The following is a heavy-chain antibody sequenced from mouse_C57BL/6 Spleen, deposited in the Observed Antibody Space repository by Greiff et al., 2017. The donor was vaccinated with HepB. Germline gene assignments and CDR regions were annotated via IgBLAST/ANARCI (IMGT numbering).Heavy chain of an antibody. Sequence: VQLKEPGPELVKPGASVKISCKASGYSFTGYYMNWVKPSPDKSLEWIGEIHPSPGGTTYNQKFKAKATLTVDKSSSTAYMQLKSLTSEDSAVYYCARRGGADWGQGTLVSVAA. J-gene: IGHJ3*01. CDR2: IHPSPGGT. CDR3: ARRGGAD. V-gene: IGHV1-42*01. CDR1: GYSFTGYY.